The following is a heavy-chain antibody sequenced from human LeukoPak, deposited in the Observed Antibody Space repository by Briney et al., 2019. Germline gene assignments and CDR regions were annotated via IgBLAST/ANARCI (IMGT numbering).Heavy chain of an antibody. CDR3: ARAPAPILTGYYYFQCYFDY. Sequence: SETLSLTCAVYGGSFSGYYWSWIRQPPGKGLEWIGEINHSGSTNYNPSLKSRVTISVDTSKNQFSLKLSAVTAADTAVYYCARAPAPILTGYYYFQCYFDYWGQGTLVTVSS. J-gene: IGHJ4*02. D-gene: IGHD3-9*01. CDR1: GGSFSGYY. CDR2: INHSGST. V-gene: IGHV4-34*01.